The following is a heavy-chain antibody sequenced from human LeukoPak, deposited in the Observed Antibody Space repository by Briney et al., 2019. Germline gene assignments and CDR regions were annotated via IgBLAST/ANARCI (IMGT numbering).Heavy chain of an antibody. V-gene: IGHV3-7*03. CDR3: ARDLDF. CDR1: GFIFSRDW. CDR2: IKGDGSKK. J-gene: IGHJ4*02. Sequence: GGSLRLTCATSGFIFSRDWMTWVRQAPGKGPEWVANIKGDGSKKNLVDSVKGRFTISRDNAKNSLYLEMSSLRAEDTAVYYCARDLDFWGQGTLVTVSS.